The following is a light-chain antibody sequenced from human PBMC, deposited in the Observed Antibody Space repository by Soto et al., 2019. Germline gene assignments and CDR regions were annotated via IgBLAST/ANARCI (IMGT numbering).Light chain of an antibody. Sequence: EIVLTQSPATLSLSPGERATLSCRASQSVNSYLAWYQQKPGQAPRLLIYDASNRATCIPARFSGSGSGTDFTLTISSLEPKDFEVYYCQQGGTFGQGTRLEIK. CDR2: DAS. J-gene: IGKJ5*01. CDR1: QSVNSY. CDR3: QQGGT. V-gene: IGKV3-11*01.